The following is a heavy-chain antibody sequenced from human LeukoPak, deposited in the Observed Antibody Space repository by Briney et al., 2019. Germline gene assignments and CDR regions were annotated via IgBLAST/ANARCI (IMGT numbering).Heavy chain of an antibody. CDR2: MNPNSGNT. V-gene: IGHV1-8*01. CDR1: GYTFTSYD. D-gene: IGHD2-15*01. Sequence: ASVKVSCKASGYTFTSYDINWVRQATGQGLEWMGWMNPNSGNTGYAQKFQGRVTMTRNTSISTAYMEPSSLRSEDTAVYYCARGRRYCSGGSCYPIDYWGQGTLVTVSS. J-gene: IGHJ4*02. CDR3: ARGRRYCSGGSCYPIDY.